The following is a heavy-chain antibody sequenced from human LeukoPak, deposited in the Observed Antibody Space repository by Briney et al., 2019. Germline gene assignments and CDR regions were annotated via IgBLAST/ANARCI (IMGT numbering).Heavy chain of an antibody. CDR3: ARDSSGYDYDNFDY. V-gene: IGHV3-33*01. CDR1: GFIFSSYG. D-gene: IGHD5-12*01. CDR2: KWYDGSNK. J-gene: IGHJ4*02. Sequence: GGSLRLSCAASGFIFSSYGMHWVRQAPGKGLGWVAVKWYDGSNKYYADSVKGRFTISRDNSKNTLYLEMNSLRAEGTAVYYCARDSSGYDYDNFDYWGQGTLVSVSS.